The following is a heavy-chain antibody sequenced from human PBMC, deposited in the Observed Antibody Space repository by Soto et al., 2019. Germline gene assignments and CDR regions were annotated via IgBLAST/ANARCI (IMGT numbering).Heavy chain of an antibody. J-gene: IGHJ4*02. CDR3: AADRTVWGGYRLDY. Sequence: QMQLVQSGPEVKKPGTSVKVSCKSSGFTFTSSAMQWVRQARGQRLEWIGWIVVGSGSTNYAQKFQERANITRAVCRSTQYMELCPVSSAETAVYYCAADRTVWGGYRLDYWGQGPLVTVSS. CDR2: IVVGSGST. D-gene: IGHD3-16*02. CDR1: GFTFTSSA. V-gene: IGHV1-58*02.